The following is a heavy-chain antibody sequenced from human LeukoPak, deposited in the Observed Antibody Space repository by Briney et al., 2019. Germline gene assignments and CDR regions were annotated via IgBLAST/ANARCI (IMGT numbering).Heavy chain of an antibody. CDR1: GFTFSSYA. Sequence: GGSLRLSCAASGFTFSSYAMSWVRQAPGKGLEWVSVISGSDDTTYYADSVKGRITIPRDNSKNTLYVQMNSLRAEDTAVYYCAKGLGGSCHSGLDHWGQGTLVTVSS. D-gene: IGHD2-15*01. J-gene: IGHJ4*02. V-gene: IGHV3-23*01. CDR3: AKGLGGSCHSGLDH. CDR2: ISGSDDTT.